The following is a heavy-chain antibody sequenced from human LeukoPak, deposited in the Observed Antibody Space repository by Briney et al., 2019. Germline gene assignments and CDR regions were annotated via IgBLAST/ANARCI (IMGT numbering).Heavy chain of an antibody. D-gene: IGHD6-19*01. J-gene: IGHJ4*02. CDR2: IYYSGST. V-gene: IGHV4-59*08. Sequence: PSQTLSLTCTVSGGSMSPYHWGWIRQPPGKGLEWTGYIYYSGSTNYNPSLNSRVTISVDTSKNQFSLRLSSVTAADTAIYYCARAVSGRFDYWGQGTLVTVSS. CDR1: GGSMSPYH. CDR3: ARAVSGRFDY.